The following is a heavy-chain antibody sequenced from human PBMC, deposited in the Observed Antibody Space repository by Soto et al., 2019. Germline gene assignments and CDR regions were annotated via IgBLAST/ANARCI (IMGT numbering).Heavy chain of an antibody. V-gene: IGHV3-30-3*01. Sequence: QVQLVESGGGVVQPGRSLRLSCAASGFTFSSYTMHWVRQAPGKGLEWVAAISYDGSNKYYADSVKGRFTISRDNSKNTLYVQMNSLRGEDTAVYYCARGAGIAVAGTSFEYWGQGTLVTVFS. D-gene: IGHD6-19*01. J-gene: IGHJ4*02. CDR2: ISYDGSNK. CDR1: GFTFSSYT. CDR3: ARGAGIAVAGTSFEY.